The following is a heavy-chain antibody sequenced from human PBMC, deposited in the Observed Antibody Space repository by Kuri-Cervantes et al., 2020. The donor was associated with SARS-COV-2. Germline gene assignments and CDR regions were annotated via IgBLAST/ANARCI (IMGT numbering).Heavy chain of an antibody. Sequence: GSLRLSCTVSGGSISSSSYYWGWIRQPPGKGLEWIGSIYYSGSTYYNPSLKSRVTISVDTSKNQFSLKLSSVTAADTAVYYCARRRVHRSFLTYYFDYWGQGTLVTVSS. V-gene: IGHV4-39*01. CDR3: ARRRVHRSFLTYYFDY. J-gene: IGHJ4*02. CDR1: GGSISSSSYY. D-gene: IGHD1-1*01. CDR2: IYYSGST.